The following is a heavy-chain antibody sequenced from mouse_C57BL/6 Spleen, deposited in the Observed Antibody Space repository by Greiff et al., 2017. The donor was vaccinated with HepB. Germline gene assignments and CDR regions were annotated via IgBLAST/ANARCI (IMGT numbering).Heavy chain of an antibody. CDR3: TRRGFTFYAMDY. V-gene: IGHV14-1*01. CDR2: IDPEDGDT. CDR1: GFNIKDYY. Sequence: EVQVVESGAELVRPGASVKLSCTASGFNIKDYYMHWVKQRPEQGLEWIGRIDPEDGDTEYAPKFQGKATMTADTSSNTAYLQLSSLTSEDTAVYYCTRRGFTFYAMDYWGQGTSVTVSS. J-gene: IGHJ4*01.